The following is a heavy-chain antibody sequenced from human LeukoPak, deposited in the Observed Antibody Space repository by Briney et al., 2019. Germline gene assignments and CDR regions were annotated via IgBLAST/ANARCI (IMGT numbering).Heavy chain of an antibody. CDR1: GYTFTGYY. CDR2: INPNSGGT. Sequence: GASVKVSCKASGYTFTGYYMHWVRQAPGQGLEWMGWINPNSGGTNYAQKFQGRVTMTRDTSISTAYMELSRLRSDDTAVYYCARGPTRLYSYGSGSYYPADWGEGTMVTVSA. V-gene: IGHV1-2*02. CDR3: ARGPTRLYSYGSGSYYPAD. J-gene: IGHJ3*01. D-gene: IGHD3-10*01.